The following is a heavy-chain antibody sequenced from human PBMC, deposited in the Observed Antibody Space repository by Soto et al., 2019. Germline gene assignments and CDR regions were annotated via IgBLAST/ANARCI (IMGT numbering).Heavy chain of an antibody. J-gene: IGHJ6*03. CDR3: ARDTGVLGDYGGYYYYYYMDV. CDR2: IYYSGST. CDR1: GGSISSYY. Sequence: SETLSLTCTVSGGSISSYYWSWIRQPPGKGLEWIGYIYYSGSTNYNPSLKSRVTISVDTSKNQFSLKLSSVTAADTAVYYCARDTGVLGDYGGYYYYYYMDVWGKGTTVTVSS. D-gene: IGHD4-17*01. V-gene: IGHV4-59*01.